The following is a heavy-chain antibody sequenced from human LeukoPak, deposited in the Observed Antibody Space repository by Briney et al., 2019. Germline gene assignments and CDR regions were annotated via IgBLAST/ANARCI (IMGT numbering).Heavy chain of an antibody. Sequence: SETLSLTCTVSGGSISSYYWSWIRQPPGKGLEWIGYMCYSGSTNYNPSLKSRVTISVDTSKNQFSLKLSSVTAADTAVYYCARHEAAYCGGDCYLRAFDIWGQGTMVTVSS. J-gene: IGHJ3*02. D-gene: IGHD2-21*02. CDR3: ARHEAAYCGGDCYLRAFDI. CDR1: GGSISSYY. V-gene: IGHV4-59*08. CDR2: MCYSGST.